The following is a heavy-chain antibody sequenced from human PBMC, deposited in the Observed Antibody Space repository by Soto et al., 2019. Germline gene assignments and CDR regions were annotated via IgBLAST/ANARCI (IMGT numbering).Heavy chain of an antibody. CDR3: ANILGRMVRGVINGYMDV. J-gene: IGHJ6*03. V-gene: IGHV3-23*01. D-gene: IGHD3-10*01. CDR2: ISGSGGST. CDR1: GFTFSSYA. Sequence: GGSLRLSCEASGFTFSSYAMSWVRQAPGKGLEWVSAISGSGGSTYYAESVKGRFNISRDNSKNTLYLQMNSLRAEDTAVYYCANILGRMVRGVINGYMDVWGKGTTVTVSS.